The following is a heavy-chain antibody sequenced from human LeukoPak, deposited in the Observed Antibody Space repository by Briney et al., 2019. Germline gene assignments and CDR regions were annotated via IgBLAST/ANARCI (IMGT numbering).Heavy chain of an antibody. D-gene: IGHD3-10*01. V-gene: IGHV1-2*02. J-gene: IGHJ5*02. CDR3: ARDPSGALGGWFDP. CDR2: INPNSGGT. Sequence: ASVKVSYKASGYTFTGYYMHWVRQAPGQGLEWMGWINPNSGGTNYAQKFQGRVTMTRDTSISTAYMELSRLRSDDTAVYYCARDPSGALGGWFDPWGQGTLVTVSS. CDR1: GYTFTGYY.